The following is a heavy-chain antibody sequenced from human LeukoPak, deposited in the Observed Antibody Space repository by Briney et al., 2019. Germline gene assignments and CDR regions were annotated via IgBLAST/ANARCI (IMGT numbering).Heavy chain of an antibody. CDR1: GGSISSSSYY. CDR3: ARHKTTDDTFEC. Sequence: PSETLSLTCTVSGGSISSSSYYWGWIRQPPGKGLEWIGSIYYGGSTYYHPSLKSRVTISVDTSKRQFSLKLNSVTAADTAVYYCARHKTTDDTFECCGDGAMVTVSS. V-gene: IGHV4-39*01. CDR2: IYYGGST. D-gene: IGHD1-14*01. J-gene: IGHJ3*01.